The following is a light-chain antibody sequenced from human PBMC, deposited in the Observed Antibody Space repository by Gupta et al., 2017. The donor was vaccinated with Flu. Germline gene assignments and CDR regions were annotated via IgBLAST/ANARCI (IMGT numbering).Light chain of an antibody. V-gene: IGKV4-1*01. Sequence: DIVMTQSPDSLAVSLGERATINCKSSQSILYSSNNKNYLAWYQQKAGQSPKLLIYGASTRESGVPDRFSGSGSGTDFTLSISSLQAEDVAVYYCQQYFSTPRTFGQGTKVEIK. J-gene: IGKJ1*01. CDR3: QQYFSTPRT. CDR1: QSILYSSNNKNY. CDR2: GAS.